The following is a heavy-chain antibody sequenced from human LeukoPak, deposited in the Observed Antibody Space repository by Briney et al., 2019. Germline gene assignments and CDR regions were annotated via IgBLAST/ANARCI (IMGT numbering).Heavy chain of an antibody. D-gene: IGHD2-21*02. V-gene: IGHV1-69*02. CDR3: ARVSPTEDWFDP. Sequence: SVKVSCXASGGTFSSYTISWVRQAPGQGLEWMGRIIPILGIANYAQKFQGRVTITADKSTSTAYMELSSLRSEDTAVYYCARVSPTEDWFDPWGQGTLVTVSS. CDR1: GGTFSSYT. CDR2: IIPILGIA. J-gene: IGHJ5*02.